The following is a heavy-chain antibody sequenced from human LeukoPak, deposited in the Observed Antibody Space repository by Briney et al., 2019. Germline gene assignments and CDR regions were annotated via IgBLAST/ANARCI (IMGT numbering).Heavy chain of an antibody. CDR3: AKGGDGDIDY. CDR1: GFTFSSYE. V-gene: IGHV3-48*03. Sequence: GGSLRLSCAASGFTFSSYEINWVRQAPGMGREWVSYISISGSAIYYADSVKGRFTISRDNAKNSLYLQMNSLRAEDTAVYYCAKGGDGDIDYWGQGTLVTVSS. D-gene: IGHD3-16*01. CDR2: ISISGSAI. J-gene: IGHJ4*02.